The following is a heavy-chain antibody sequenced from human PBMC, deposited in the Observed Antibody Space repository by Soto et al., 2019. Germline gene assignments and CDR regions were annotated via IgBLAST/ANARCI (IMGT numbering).Heavy chain of an antibody. CDR3: ARVWAAMVKSDIVVVVAAYDAFDI. J-gene: IGHJ3*02. V-gene: IGHV1-18*01. CDR2: ISAYNGNT. Sequence: ASVKVSCKASGYTFTSYGISWVRQAPGQGLEWMGWISAYNGNTNYAQKLQGRVTMTTDTSTSTAYMELRSLRSDDTAVYYCARVWAAMVKSDIVVVVAAYDAFDIWGQGTMVTVSS. CDR1: GYTFTSYG. D-gene: IGHD2-15*01.